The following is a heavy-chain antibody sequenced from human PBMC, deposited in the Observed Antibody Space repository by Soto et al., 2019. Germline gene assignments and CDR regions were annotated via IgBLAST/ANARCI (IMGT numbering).Heavy chain of an antibody. D-gene: IGHD6-6*01. V-gene: IGHV1-8*02. Sequence: GASVKVSCKASGYTFTSYGISWVRQAPGQGLEWMGWMNPNSGNTGYAQKFQGRVTMTRNTSISTAYMELSSLRSEDTAVYYCARRVWSFEVYSSSSVADWFDPWGQGTLVTVSS. CDR3: ARRVWSFEVYSSSSVADWFDP. J-gene: IGHJ5*02. CDR2: MNPNSGNT. CDR1: GYTFTSYG.